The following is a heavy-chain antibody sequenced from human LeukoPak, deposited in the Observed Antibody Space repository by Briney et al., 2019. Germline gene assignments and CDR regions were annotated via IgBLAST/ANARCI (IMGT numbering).Heavy chain of an antibody. D-gene: IGHD1-26*01. V-gene: IGHV4-34*01. Sequence: PSETLSLTCAVYGGTFNAYYWSWVRQPPGKGLEWIGESNHRGSTSYNPSLKSRVTISIDTSKSQVSLTVTSVTAADTATYFCVRGNSGSYWGESYYYMDVWGKGTTVTVSS. CDR2: SNHRGST. J-gene: IGHJ6*03. CDR3: VRGNSGSYWGESYYYMDV. CDR1: GGTFNAYY.